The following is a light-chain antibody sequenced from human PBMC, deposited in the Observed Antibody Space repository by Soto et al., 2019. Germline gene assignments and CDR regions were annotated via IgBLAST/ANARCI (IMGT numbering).Light chain of an antibody. CDR2: EVT. J-gene: IGLJ2*01. V-gene: IGLV2-8*01. CDR3: SSYAGINTLV. Sequence: QSALTQPPSASVSPGQSVTISCTGTSSDVGGHNYVSWYQQRPGKAPKLIIYEVTQRPSGVSDRFSGSKSGNTATLTVSGLQAEDEADYHCSSYAGINTLVFGGGTKVTVL. CDR1: SSDVGGHNY.